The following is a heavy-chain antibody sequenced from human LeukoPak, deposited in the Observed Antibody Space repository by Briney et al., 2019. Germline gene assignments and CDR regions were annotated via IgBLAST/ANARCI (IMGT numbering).Heavy chain of an antibody. CDR2: ILHDGDDK. Sequence: GRSLRLSCTASGFTFSSYSMHWVRQAPGKGLEWVTFILHDGDDKYYADSVKGRFTISRDNSKNTLYLQMNSLRPEDTAVYYCAKDLVSDSGDDYWGQGTLVTVSS. CDR3: AKDLVSDSGDDY. CDR1: GFTFSSYS. J-gene: IGHJ4*02. D-gene: IGHD6-13*01. V-gene: IGHV3-30*04.